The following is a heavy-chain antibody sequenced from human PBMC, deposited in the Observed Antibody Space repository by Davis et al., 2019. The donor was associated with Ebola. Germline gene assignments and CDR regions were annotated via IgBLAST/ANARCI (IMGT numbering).Heavy chain of an antibody. CDR1: GGSISSYY. Sequence: SETLSLTCTVSGGSISSYYWSWIRQPPGKGLEWIGSLYHGGDTSNNPSLKGRVSISADMSKNQFSLKLTSVTAGDTAVYFCARVSLYDYGSGTYYTAKGMDVWGQGTTVTVSS. D-gene: IGHD3-10*01. J-gene: IGHJ6*02. V-gene: IGHV4-59*08. CDR2: LYHGGDT. CDR3: ARVSLYDYGSGTYYTAKGMDV.